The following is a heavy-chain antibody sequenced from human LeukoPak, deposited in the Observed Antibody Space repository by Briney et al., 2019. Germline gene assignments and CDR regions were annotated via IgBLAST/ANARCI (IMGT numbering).Heavy chain of an antibody. Sequence: GASVKVSCKAFGGTFSSYAISWVRQAPGQGLEWMGGIIPIFGTANYAQKFQGRVTITADKSTSTAYMELSSLRSEDTAVYYCARGGYYYDSSGYNYWGQGTLVTVSS. V-gene: IGHV1-69*06. D-gene: IGHD3-22*01. CDR2: IIPIFGTA. CDR3: ARGGYYYDSSGYNY. J-gene: IGHJ4*02. CDR1: GGTFSSYA.